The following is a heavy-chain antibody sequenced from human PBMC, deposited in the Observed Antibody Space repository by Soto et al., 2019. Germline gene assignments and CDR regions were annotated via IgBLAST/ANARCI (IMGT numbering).Heavy chain of an antibody. CDR2: ISGSGGST. Sequence: EVQLLESGGGLVQPGGSLRLSCAASGFTFSSYAMSWVRQAPGKGLEWVSAISGSGGSTYYADSVKGRFTISRDNSKNTLYLQMNSLRAEDTAVYYCAKADTDTAMVLNPPFDYWGQGTLVTVSS. CDR1: GFTFSSYA. D-gene: IGHD5-18*01. V-gene: IGHV3-23*01. CDR3: AKADTDTAMVLNPPFDY. J-gene: IGHJ4*02.